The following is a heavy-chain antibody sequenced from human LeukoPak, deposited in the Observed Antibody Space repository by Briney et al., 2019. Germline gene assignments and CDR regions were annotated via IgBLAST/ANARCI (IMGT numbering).Heavy chain of an antibody. CDR1: GFTFSSYG. Sequence: GGSLRLSCAASGFTFSSYGMHWVRQAPGKGLEWVAVIWYDGSNKYYAGSVKGRFTISRDNSKNTLYLQMNSLRAEDTAVYYCARGYLWFGELLQNFDYWGQGTLVTVSS. V-gene: IGHV3-33*01. D-gene: IGHD3-10*01. CDR2: IWYDGSNK. J-gene: IGHJ4*02. CDR3: ARGYLWFGELLQNFDY.